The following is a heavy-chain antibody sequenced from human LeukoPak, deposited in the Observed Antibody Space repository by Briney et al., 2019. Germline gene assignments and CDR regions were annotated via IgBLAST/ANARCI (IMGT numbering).Heavy chain of an antibody. CDR3: ARESPGPPYYFDY. CDR2: IYYSGST. CDR1: GGSISSYY. V-gene: IGHV4-59*01. J-gene: IGHJ4*02. Sequence: SETLSLTCTVSGGSISSYYWSWIRQPPGKGLEWIGYIYYSGSTNYNPSLKSRVTISVDTSKNQFSLKLSSVTAADTAVYYCARESPGPPYYFDYWGQGTLVTVS.